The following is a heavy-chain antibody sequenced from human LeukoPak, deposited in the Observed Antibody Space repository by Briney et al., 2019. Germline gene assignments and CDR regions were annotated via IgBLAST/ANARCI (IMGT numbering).Heavy chain of an antibody. Sequence: ASVKVSCKASGYTFTSYGISWVRQAPGQGLEWMGWISAYNGNTNYAQKLQGRVTMTRDTSTSTVYMELSSLRSEDTAVYYCARAQDDYGDPTSDRWGQGTLVTVSS. CDR2: ISAYNGNT. CDR3: ARAQDDYGDPTSDR. CDR1: GYTFTSYG. D-gene: IGHD4-17*01. J-gene: IGHJ5*02. V-gene: IGHV1-18*01.